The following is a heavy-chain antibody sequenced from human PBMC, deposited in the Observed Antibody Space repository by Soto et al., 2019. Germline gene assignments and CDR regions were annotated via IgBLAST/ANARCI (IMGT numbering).Heavy chain of an antibody. CDR1: GESFSAYY. Sequence: QVQVQQWGAGLLKPSETLSLTCDVYGESFSAYYWNWIRQSPEKGLEWIADIHYSGTTTYHPALRSRVTISSDTSKRQFSLKLTSVTHADKAVYYCVTYVEINPGWGPLADFWGQGTQVTVTS. CDR3: VTYVEINPGWGPLADF. J-gene: IGHJ4*02. D-gene: IGHD3-10*01. V-gene: IGHV4-34*01. CDR2: IHYSGTT.